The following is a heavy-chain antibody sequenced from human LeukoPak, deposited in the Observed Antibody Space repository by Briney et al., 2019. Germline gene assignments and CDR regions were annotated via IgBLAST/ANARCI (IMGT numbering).Heavy chain of an antibody. J-gene: IGHJ4*02. Sequence: GGSLRLSCAASGFTFSSYGMHWVRQAPGKGLEWVAFIRYDGSNKYYADSVKGRFTISRDNSKNTLYLQMNSLRAEDTAVYYCAKDRLMVYARYYFDYWGQGTLVTVSS. V-gene: IGHV3-30*02. D-gene: IGHD2-8*01. CDR2: IRYDGSNK. CDR3: AKDRLMVYARYYFDY. CDR1: GFTFSSYG.